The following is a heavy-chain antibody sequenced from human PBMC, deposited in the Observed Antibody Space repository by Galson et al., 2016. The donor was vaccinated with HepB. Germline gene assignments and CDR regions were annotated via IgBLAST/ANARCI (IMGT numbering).Heavy chain of an antibody. D-gene: IGHD2-2*01. CDR2: LSLYTGNS. Sequence: SVKVSCKASGYVFTTYGITWVRQAPGQGLEWMGWLSLYTGNSQYSQKFQDRFTMTTDTSTTTAYMDLRSLRSDDTAVYYCASSASERPHFDHWGRGTLVTVSS. CDR3: ASSASERPHFDH. J-gene: IGHJ4*02. V-gene: IGHV1-18*01. CDR1: GYVFTTYG.